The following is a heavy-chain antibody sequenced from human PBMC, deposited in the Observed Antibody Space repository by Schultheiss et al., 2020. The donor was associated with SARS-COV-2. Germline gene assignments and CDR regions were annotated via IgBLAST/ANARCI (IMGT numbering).Heavy chain of an antibody. CDR2: ISYDGSNK. V-gene: IGHV3-30*01. J-gene: IGHJ6*03. CDR1: GFTFSSYA. D-gene: IGHD2-2*01. Sequence: GGSLRLSCAASGFTFSSYAMHWVRQAPGKGLEWVAVISYDGSNKYYADSVKGRFTISRDNSKNTLYLQMNSLRAEDTAVYYCARGGIIDCSSTSCYYYYYYMDVWGKGTTVTVSS. CDR3: ARGGIIDCSSTSCYYYYYYMDV.